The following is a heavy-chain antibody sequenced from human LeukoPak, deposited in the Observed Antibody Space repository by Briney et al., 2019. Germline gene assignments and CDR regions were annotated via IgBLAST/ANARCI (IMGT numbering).Heavy chain of an antibody. J-gene: IGHJ4*02. Sequence: SEALSLTCTVSGGSLSTYFWSWIRQPAGKGLEWIGRIYASGGTTHTPSLKSQVTMSVDTSKSQFSLKLSSVTAADTAVYYCARAVYDTSGYYIDYWGQGTLVTVSS. V-gene: IGHV4-4*07. D-gene: IGHD3-22*01. CDR3: ARAVYDTSGYYIDY. CDR2: IYASGGT. CDR1: GGSLSTYF.